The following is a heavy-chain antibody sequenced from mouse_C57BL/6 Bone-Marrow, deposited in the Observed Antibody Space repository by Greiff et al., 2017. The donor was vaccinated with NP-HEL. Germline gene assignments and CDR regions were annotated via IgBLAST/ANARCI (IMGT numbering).Heavy chain of an antibody. Sequence: EVHLVESGGDLVKPGGSLKLSCAASGFTFSSYGMSWVRQTPDKRLEWVATISSGGSYTYYPDSVKGRVTISRDNAKNTRYLQMSSLKSEDTAMYYCARRGYDDYWGKGTTLTVSS. J-gene: IGHJ2*01. CDR1: GFTFSSYG. CDR2: ISSGGSYT. V-gene: IGHV5-6*01. D-gene: IGHD2-2*01. CDR3: ARRGYDDY.